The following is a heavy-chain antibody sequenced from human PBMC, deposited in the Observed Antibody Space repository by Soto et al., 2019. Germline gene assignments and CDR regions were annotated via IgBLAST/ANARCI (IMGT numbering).Heavy chain of an antibody. D-gene: IGHD3-16*01. J-gene: IGHJ5*02. V-gene: IGHV3-21*01. CDR2: ISSSSSYI. CDR1: GFTFSSYS. CDR3: ARGEDRVRGFSWFDP. Sequence: GGSLRLSCAASGFTFSSYSMNWVRQAPGKGLEWVSSISSSSSYIYYADSVKGRFTISRDNAKNSLYLQMNSLRAEDTAVYYCARGEDRVRGFSWFDPWGQGTLVTVS.